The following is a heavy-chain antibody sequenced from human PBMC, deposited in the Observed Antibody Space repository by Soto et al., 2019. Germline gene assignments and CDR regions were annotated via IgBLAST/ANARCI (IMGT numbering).Heavy chain of an antibody. D-gene: IGHD3-3*01. Sequence: GESLKISCKGSGYSFTSYWIGWVRQMPGKGLEWMGIIYPGDSDTRYSPSFQGQVTISADKSISTAYLQWSSLKASDTAMYYCASHIGGGAGVVIAPDWFDPWGQGTLVTVSS. CDR1: GYSFTSYW. CDR3: ASHIGGGAGVVIAPDWFDP. V-gene: IGHV5-51*01. J-gene: IGHJ5*02. CDR2: IYPGDSDT.